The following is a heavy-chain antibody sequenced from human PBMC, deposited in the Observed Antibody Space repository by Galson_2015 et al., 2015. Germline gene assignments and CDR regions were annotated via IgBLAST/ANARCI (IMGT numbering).Heavy chain of an antibody. V-gene: IGHV4-61*02. Sequence: TLSLTCTVSGGSISSGSYYWSWIRQPAGKGLEWIGRIYTSGSTNYNPSLKSRVTISVDTSKNQFSLKLSSVTAADTAVYYCARVDTVTTREEPNEYYFDYWGQGTLVTVSS. CDR1: GGSISSGSYY. CDR2: IYTSGST. CDR3: ARVDTVTTREEPNEYYFDY. J-gene: IGHJ4*02. D-gene: IGHD4-17*01.